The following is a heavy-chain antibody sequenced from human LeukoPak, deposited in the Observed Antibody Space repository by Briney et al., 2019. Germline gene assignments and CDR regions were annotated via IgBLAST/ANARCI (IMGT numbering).Heavy chain of an antibody. Sequence: PSETLSLTCTVSGGSFSSGDSYWGWLPQPPGKGLEWSGYIYYTGSTNYNPSQKSRVTISLDTSKNRYSLKLTCVTAADTAVYDRARGVRYWGQGTLVTVSS. J-gene: IGHJ4*02. CDR3: ARGVRY. CDR1: GGSFSSGDSY. D-gene: IGHD1-1*01. CDR2: IYYTGST. V-gene: IGHV4-61*08.